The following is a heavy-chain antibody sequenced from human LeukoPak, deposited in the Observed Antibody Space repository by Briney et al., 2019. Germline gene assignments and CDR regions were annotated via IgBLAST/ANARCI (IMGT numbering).Heavy chain of an antibody. D-gene: IGHD6-19*01. V-gene: IGHV3-30*18. Sequence: GGSLRLSCAASGFTFSSYGMHWVRQAPGKGLEWVAVISYDGSNKYYADSVKGRFTISRDNSKNTLYLQMNSLRAEDTAVYYCAKDVRSSGWYIYYYYGMDVWGQGTTATVSS. CDR2: ISYDGSNK. CDR3: AKDVRSSGWYIYYYYGMDV. J-gene: IGHJ6*02. CDR1: GFTFSSYG.